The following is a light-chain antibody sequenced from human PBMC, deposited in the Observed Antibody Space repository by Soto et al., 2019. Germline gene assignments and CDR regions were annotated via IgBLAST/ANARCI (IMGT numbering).Light chain of an antibody. V-gene: IGLV7-43*01. CDR1: TGAVTSDYD. CDR2: STT. CDR3: LFFYGPGVV. Sequence: QTVVTQEPSLTVSPGGTVTLTCASSTGAVTSDYDPNWFQQRPGQPPSALIYSTTYKHSWTPAGFSGALLGGKAALTLSGAQHDDEADYYCLFFYGPGVVFGGGTKLTVL. J-gene: IGLJ2*01.